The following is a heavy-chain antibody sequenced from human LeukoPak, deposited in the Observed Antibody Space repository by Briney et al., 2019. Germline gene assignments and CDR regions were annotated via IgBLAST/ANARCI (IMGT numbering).Heavy chain of an antibody. CDR1: GGSISSSSSY. J-gene: IGHJ4*02. D-gene: IGHD3-9*01. V-gene: IGHV4-39*07. CDR2: IYYSGST. Sequence: PSETLSLTCTVSGGSISSSSSYWGWIRQPPGKGLEWIGSIYYSGSTYYNPSLKSRVTISVDTSKNQFSLKLSSVTAADTAVYYCARDGYYDILTGYFPFDYWGQGTLVTVSS. CDR3: ARDGYYDILTGYFPFDY.